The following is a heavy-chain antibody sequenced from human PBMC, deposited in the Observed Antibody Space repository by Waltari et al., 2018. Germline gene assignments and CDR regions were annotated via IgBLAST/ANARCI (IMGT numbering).Heavy chain of an antibody. Sequence: EVQLLESGGGLVQPGGSLRLSCAASGFTFSSYAMSWVRQAPGKGLGWASAIRGSGGRTYYADSVKGRFTISRDNSKNTLYLQMNSLRAEDTAVYYCALRAYSSSYGGFDYWGQGTLVTVSS. CDR3: ALRAYSSSYGGFDY. J-gene: IGHJ4*02. D-gene: IGHD6-13*01. V-gene: IGHV3-23*01. CDR1: GFTFSSYA. CDR2: IRGSGGRT.